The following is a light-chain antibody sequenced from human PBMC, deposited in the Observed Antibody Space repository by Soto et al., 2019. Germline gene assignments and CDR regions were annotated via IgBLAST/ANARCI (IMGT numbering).Light chain of an antibody. CDR1: SSDVGGYNY. CDR3: SSYTSSRTLLYI. V-gene: IGLV2-14*01. J-gene: IGLJ1*01. Sequence: QSALTQPASVSGSPGQSITISCTGTSSDVGGYNYVSWYQQHPGKAPKLMIYEVTNRPSGVSNRFSGSKSGNTASLTISGLQAEDEADDYCSSYTSSRTLLYIFGTGTKFTVL. CDR2: EVT.